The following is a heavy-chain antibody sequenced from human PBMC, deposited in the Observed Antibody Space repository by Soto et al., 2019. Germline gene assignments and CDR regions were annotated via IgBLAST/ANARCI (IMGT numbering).Heavy chain of an antibody. CDR3: AREHIAVRLDY. CDR2: ISYDGSNK. CDR1: VFTFISYA. Sequence: AGWSLRLSCASSVFTFISYAMHWVRQAPGKGLEWVAVISYDGSNKYYADSVKGRFTISRDNSKNTLYLQMNSLRAEDTAVYYCAREHIAVRLDYWGQGTLVTVSS. D-gene: IGHD6-19*01. J-gene: IGHJ4*02. V-gene: IGHV3-30-3*01.